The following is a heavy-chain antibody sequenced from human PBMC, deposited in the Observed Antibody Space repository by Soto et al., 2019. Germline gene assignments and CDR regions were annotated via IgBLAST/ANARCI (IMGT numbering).Heavy chain of an antibody. J-gene: IGHJ4*02. Sequence: QLQLQESGPGLVKPSETLSLTCTVSGGSISSSSYYWGWIRQPPGKGLEWIGSIYYSGSTYCNPSLKSRVTISVDTSKNQFSLKLSSVTAADTAVYYCARTQLRGIAAAGYWGQGTLVTVSS. CDR1: GGSISSSSYY. CDR3: ARTQLRGIAAAGY. CDR2: IYYSGST. D-gene: IGHD6-13*01. V-gene: IGHV4-39*01.